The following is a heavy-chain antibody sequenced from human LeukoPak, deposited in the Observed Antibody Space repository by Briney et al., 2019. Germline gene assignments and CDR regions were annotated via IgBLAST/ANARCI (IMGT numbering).Heavy chain of an antibody. Sequence: KPSETLSLTCAVYGGSFSGYYWSWIRQPPGKGLGWIGEINHSGSTNYNPSLKSRVTISVDTSKNQFSLKLSSVTAADTAVYYCARGPYSNYGIMDVWGKGTTVTVSS. J-gene: IGHJ6*04. CDR2: INHSGST. D-gene: IGHD4-11*01. CDR3: ARGPYSNYGIMDV. V-gene: IGHV4-34*01. CDR1: GGSFSGYY.